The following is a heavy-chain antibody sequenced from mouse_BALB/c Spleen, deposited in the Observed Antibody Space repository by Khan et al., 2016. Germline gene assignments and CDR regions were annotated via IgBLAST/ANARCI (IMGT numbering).Heavy chain of an antibody. CDR1: GFDFSRYW. J-gene: IGHJ4*01. D-gene: IGHD1-1*01. Sequence: EVKLLESGGGLVQPGGSLKLSCAASGFDFSRYWMSWVRQAPGQGLEWIGEINPDSSTINYIPSLKDKFIISRDNAKNTLYLQMSKVRSEDTAIYYCARRGYYFSMDYWGQGTSVTVSS. V-gene: IGHV4-1*02. CDR2: INPDSSTI. CDR3: ARRGYYFSMDY.